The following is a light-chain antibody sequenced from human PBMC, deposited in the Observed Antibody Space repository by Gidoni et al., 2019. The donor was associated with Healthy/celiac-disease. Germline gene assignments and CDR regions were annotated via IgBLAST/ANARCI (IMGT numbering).Light chain of an antibody. CDR2: YDT. J-gene: IGLJ2*01. V-gene: IGLV3-21*04. Sequence: SYVLTQPPSVSVAPGQTARITCGGNNIGSESLFRYQQKPGQAPVLVIYYDTDRPSGIPDRISGSNSGDTATLTISRVEAGDEADYYCQVWDSSDHVVFGGGTKLTVL. CDR3: QVWDSSDHVV. CDR1: NIGSES.